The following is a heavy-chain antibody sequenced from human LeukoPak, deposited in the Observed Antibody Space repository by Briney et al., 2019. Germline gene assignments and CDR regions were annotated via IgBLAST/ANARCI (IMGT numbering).Heavy chain of an antibody. D-gene: IGHD1-7*01. CDR2: IYTSGST. J-gene: IGHJ6*03. V-gene: IGHV4-4*07. CDR1: GGSISSYY. Sequence: SETLSLTCTVSGGSISSYYWSWIRQPAGKGLEWIGRIYTSGSTNYNPSLKSRVTMSVDTSMNQFSLKLSSVTAADTAVYYCARDGDWNSRYYYYYMDVWAKGPRSPSP. CDR3: ARDGDWNSRYYYYYMDV.